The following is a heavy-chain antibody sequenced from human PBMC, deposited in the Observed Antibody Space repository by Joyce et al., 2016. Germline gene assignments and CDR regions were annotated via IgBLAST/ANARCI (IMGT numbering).Heavy chain of an antibody. J-gene: IGHJ4*02. CDR1: GLTLNTYG. Sequence: QVQLVESGGGVVQPGRYLRLSCAAAGLTLNTYGVHWVRQAPGKGLEWVAVMSYNGIYKYYTDSVKGRFTIYRDNSKNTVFLEMNSLRTEDTAVYYCAKILTATYSSGWFLDYWGQGALVTVSS. CDR2: MSYNGIYK. CDR3: AKILTATYSSGWFLDY. V-gene: IGHV3-30*18. D-gene: IGHD6-25*01.